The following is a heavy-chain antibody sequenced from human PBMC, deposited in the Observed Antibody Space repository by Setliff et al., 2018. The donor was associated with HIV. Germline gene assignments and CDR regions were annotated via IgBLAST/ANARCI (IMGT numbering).Heavy chain of an antibody. CDR1: GGSISASRYY. Sequence: SETLSLTCTVSGGSISASRYYWGWIRQPPGKGLEWIGSINYRGNTYYNPSLKSRAAISVDTSKNQISLKLRSVTAADPAVYYCASLDGSESPYIYYYYMDVWGKGTAVAVSS. CDR3: ASLDGSESPYIYYYYMDV. CDR2: INYRGNT. V-gene: IGHV4-39*01. J-gene: IGHJ6*03. D-gene: IGHD3-10*01.